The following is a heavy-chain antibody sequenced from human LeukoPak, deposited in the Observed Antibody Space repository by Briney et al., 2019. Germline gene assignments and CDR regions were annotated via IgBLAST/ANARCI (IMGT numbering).Heavy chain of an antibody. D-gene: IGHD3-22*01. V-gene: IGHV4-34*01. J-gene: IGHJ4*02. Sequence: SETLSLTCAVYGGSFSGYYWSWIRQPPGKGLEWIGEINHSGSTNYNPSLKSRVTISVDTSKNQFSLKLSSVTAADTAVYYCARDAYDSSGYSFDYWGQGTLVTVSS. CDR1: GGSFSGYY. CDR2: INHSGST. CDR3: ARDAYDSSGYSFDY.